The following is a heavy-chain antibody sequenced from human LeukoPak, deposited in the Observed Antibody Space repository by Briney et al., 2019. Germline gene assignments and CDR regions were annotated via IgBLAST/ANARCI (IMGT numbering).Heavy chain of an antibody. Sequence: LSETLSLTCTVSGGSISSYYWSWIRQPAGKGLEWIGRIYTSGSTNYNPSLKSRVTISVDTSKNQFSLKLSSVTAADTAVYFCAREDYDSSGHDCWGQGTLVTVSS. V-gene: IGHV4-4*07. CDR2: IYTSGST. J-gene: IGHJ4*02. D-gene: IGHD3-22*01. CDR1: GGSISSYY. CDR3: AREDYDSSGHDC.